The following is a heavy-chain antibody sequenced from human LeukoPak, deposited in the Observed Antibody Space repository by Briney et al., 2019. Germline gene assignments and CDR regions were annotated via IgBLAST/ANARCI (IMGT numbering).Heavy chain of an antibody. D-gene: IGHD4-23*01. CDR3: ARLTVVTHYTDY. V-gene: IGHV4-39*07. J-gene: IGHJ4*02. CDR1: GASISTNNYY. CDR2: IYYSGKT. Sequence: PSETLSLTCTVSGASISTNNYYWGWIRQPPGKGLEWIGSIYYSGKTYYNPSLKSRVTISVDTSKNQFSLKLSSVTVADTAVYYCARLTVVTHYTDYWGQGTLVTVSS.